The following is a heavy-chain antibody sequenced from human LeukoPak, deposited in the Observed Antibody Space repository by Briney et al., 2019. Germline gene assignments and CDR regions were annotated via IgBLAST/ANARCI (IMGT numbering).Heavy chain of an antibody. Sequence: PGGSLRLSCAASGFTFSNAWMSWVRQAPGKGLEWVGRIKSKTDGGTTDYAAPVKGRFTISRDDSRNTLYLQMNSLKTEDTAVYYCTTAYYYDSSGYYSPVGYWGQGTLVNVSS. CDR3: TTAYYYDSSGYYSPVGY. CDR1: GFTFSNAW. D-gene: IGHD3-22*01. CDR2: IKSKTDGGTT. J-gene: IGHJ4*02. V-gene: IGHV3-15*01.